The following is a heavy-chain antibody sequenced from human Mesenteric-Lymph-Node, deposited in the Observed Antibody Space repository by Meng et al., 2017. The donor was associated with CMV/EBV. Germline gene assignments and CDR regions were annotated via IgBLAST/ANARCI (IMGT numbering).Heavy chain of an antibody. Sequence: RGSLRLSCVASGFTFSSYEMNWVRQAPGKGLEWVSYISSSGTSIFHADSVKGRFTISRDNAKNSLYLQINSLRAEDTAVYYCARGNAQAFDYWGQGTLVTVSS. V-gene: IGHV3-48*03. CDR2: ISSSGTSI. CDR1: GFTFSSYE. D-gene: IGHD1-1*01. CDR3: ARGNAQAFDY. J-gene: IGHJ4*02.